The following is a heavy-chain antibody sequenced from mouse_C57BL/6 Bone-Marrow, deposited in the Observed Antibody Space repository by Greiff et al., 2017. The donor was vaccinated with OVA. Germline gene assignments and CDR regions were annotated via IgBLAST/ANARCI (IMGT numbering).Heavy chain of an antibody. CDR1: GYTFTSYW. Sequence: QVQLQQPGAELVKPGASVKLSCKASGYTFTSYWMHWVKQRPGRGLEWIGRIDPKSGGTKYNEKFKSKATLTVDKPSSSAYMQLSSLRSEDSAVYYCARHGSNFDVWGAGTTVTVSS. V-gene: IGHV1-72*01. J-gene: IGHJ1*01. CDR3: ARHGSNFDV. CDR2: IDPKSGGT. D-gene: IGHD1-1*01.